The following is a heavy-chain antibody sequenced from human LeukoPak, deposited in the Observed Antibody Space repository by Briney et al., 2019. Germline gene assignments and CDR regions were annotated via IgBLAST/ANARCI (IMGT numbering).Heavy chain of an antibody. J-gene: IGHJ5*02. CDR2: IKQDGSEK. V-gene: IGHV3-7*04. D-gene: IGHD6-13*01. CDR1: GLTFSSFW. Sequence: GGSLRLSCAASGLTFSSFWMSWLRQAPGKGLEWVANIKQDGSEKYYVDSVKGRFTISRDNAKNSLYLQMNSLRVEDTAVYYCARYSRITSVGTSWFDPWGQGTRVTVSS. CDR3: ARYSRITSVGTSWFDP.